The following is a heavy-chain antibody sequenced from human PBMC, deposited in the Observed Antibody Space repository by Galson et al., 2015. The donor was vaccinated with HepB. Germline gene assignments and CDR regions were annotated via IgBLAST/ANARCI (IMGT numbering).Heavy chain of an antibody. V-gene: IGHV3-23*01. CDR1: GFAFSSYG. D-gene: IGHD6-13*01. Sequence: SLRLACAVSGFAFSSYGMSWVRQAPGTGLEGVSGIDDTGGSIYYADSVKGRFTISRDNSTNPLYLQMNSLRVEDTALYYCAKFPSSSWFPPNWFDPWGQGTLVTVSS. CDR2: IDDTGGSI. J-gene: IGHJ5*02. CDR3: AKFPSSSWFPPNWFDP.